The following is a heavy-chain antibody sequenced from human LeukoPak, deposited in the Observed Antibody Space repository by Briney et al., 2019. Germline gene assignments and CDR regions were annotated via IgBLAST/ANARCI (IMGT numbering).Heavy chain of an antibody. J-gene: IGHJ4*02. V-gene: IGHV3-7*04. CDR1: GFGFRSFW. CDR2: IKEDGSDK. Sequence: GGSLRLSCAASGFGFRSFWMSWVRQAPGKRLEWVASIKEDGSDKYYVESVKGRFTISRENARNSLYLQMNSLRAEDTAVYYCARVLWFGGIYYFDYWGQGTLVTVSS. D-gene: IGHD3-10*01. CDR3: ARVLWFGGIYYFDY.